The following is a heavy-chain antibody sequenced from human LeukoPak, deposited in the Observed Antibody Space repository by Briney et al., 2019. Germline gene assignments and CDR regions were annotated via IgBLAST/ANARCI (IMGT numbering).Heavy chain of an antibody. D-gene: IGHD1-26*01. Sequence: GGSLRLSCAASGFTFSSYSMNWVRQAPGKGLEWVSSISSSSSYIYYADSVEGRFTISRDNAKNSLYLQMNSLRAEDTAVYYCARVEWELPDYWGQGTLVTVSS. J-gene: IGHJ4*02. CDR1: GFTFSSYS. CDR2: ISSSSSYI. V-gene: IGHV3-21*01. CDR3: ARVEWELPDY.